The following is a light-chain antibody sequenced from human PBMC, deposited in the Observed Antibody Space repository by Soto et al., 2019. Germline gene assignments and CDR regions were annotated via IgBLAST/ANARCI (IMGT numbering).Light chain of an antibody. V-gene: IGLV2-11*01. J-gene: IGLJ1*01. CDR2: DVT. Sequence: QSALTQPRSVSGSPGQSVTISCTGNGSDVGGYNYVSWYQQYPDKAPKVMIYDVTKRPAGVPDRFSGSKSGNTASLTISGLQADDEADYYCCSYAGSYTYVFGTGTKVTVL. CDR3: CSYAGSYTYV. CDR1: GSDVGGYNY.